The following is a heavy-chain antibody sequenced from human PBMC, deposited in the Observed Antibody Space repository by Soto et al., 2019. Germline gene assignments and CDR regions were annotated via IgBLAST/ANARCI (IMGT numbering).Heavy chain of an antibody. Sequence: SVKVSCKASGGTFSSYAISWVRQAPGQGLEWMGGIIPIFGTANYAQKFQGGVTITADESTSTAYMELSSLRSEDTAVYYCAGPPELTRIYYYYGMDVWGQGTTVTVSS. CDR3: AGPPELTRIYYYYGMDV. D-gene: IGHD1-7*01. CDR2: IIPIFGTA. V-gene: IGHV1-69*13. J-gene: IGHJ6*02. CDR1: GGTFSSYA.